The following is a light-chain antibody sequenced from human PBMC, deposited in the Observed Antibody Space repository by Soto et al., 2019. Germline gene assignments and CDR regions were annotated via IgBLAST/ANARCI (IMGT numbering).Light chain of an antibody. CDR2: DAS. CDR1: QSVSSY. Sequence: EILLTQSPATRSLSPGERATLSCRASQSVSSYLAWYQQKPGQAPRLLIYDASNRATGIPARFSGSGSGTDFTLTISSLEPEDFAVYYCQQRSNWPLTFG. V-gene: IGKV3-11*01. J-gene: IGKJ3*01. CDR3: QQRSNWPLT.